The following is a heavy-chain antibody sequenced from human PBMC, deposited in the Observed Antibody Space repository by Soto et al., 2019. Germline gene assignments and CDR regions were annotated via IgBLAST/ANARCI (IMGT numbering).Heavy chain of an antibody. CDR1: GGTFNNYP. Sequence: QVQLVQSGAEVKKAGSSVQVSCKASGGTFNNYPITWVRQAPGQGLEWMGGSIPIFGTANYAQKFQGRVTITVDESTSTAYMERSSLRSEDTAVYYCARGRGYSGDDHYYYFDMDVWGQGTTVTVSS. D-gene: IGHD5-12*01. J-gene: IGHJ6*02. CDR3: ARGRGYSGDDHYYYFDMDV. CDR2: SIPIFGTA. V-gene: IGHV1-69*01.